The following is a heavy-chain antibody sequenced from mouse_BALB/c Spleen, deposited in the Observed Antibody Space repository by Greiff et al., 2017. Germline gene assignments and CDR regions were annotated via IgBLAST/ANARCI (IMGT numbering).Heavy chain of an antibody. CDR2: ISDGGSYT. Sequence: EVHLVESGGGLVKPGGSLKLSCAASGFTFSDYYMYWVRQTPEKRLEWVATISDGGSYTYYPDSVKGRFTISRDNAKNNLYLQMSSLKSEDTAMYYCAREVTTEGYFDVWGAGTTVTVSS. CDR1: GFTFSDYY. V-gene: IGHV5-4*02. D-gene: IGHD1-1*01. CDR3: AREVTTEGYFDV. J-gene: IGHJ1*01.